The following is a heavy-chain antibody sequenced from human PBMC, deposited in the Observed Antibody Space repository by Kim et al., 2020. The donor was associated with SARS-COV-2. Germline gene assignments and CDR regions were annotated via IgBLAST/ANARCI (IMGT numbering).Heavy chain of an antibody. CDR1: GFTFSDHY. J-gene: IGHJ4*02. Sequence: GGSLRLSCAASGFTFSDHYMDWVRQAPGKGLEWVGRTRNKANSYTTEYAASVKGRFTISRDDSKNSLYLQMNSLKTEDTAVYYCARGPNYYGSGSYYFGYWGQGTLVTVSS. CDR2: TRNKANSYTT. D-gene: IGHD3-10*01. CDR3: ARGPNYYGSGSYYFGY. V-gene: IGHV3-72*01.